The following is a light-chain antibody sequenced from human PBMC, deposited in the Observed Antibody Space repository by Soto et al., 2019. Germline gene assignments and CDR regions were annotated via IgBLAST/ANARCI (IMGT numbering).Light chain of an antibody. CDR2: AAS. V-gene: IGKV1-39*01. Sequence: DIQMTQSPSSLSASVGDRVTITCRASQSISSYLNWYQQKPGKAPKLLIYAASSLQSGVPSRFSGSGSGTDFTLTISSLEPEDFVTYCCQSWTFCQGTKVEIK. J-gene: IGKJ1*01. CDR3: QSWT. CDR1: QSISSY.